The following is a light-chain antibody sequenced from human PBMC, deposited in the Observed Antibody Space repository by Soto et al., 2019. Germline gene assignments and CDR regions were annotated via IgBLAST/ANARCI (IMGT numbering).Light chain of an antibody. CDR1: SSDVGGYNY. Sequence: QSVLTQPPSASGSPGQSVAISCTGTSSDVGGYNYVSWYQQHPGKAPKLMIHEVNKRPSGAPDRFSGSKSGNTASLTVSGLQAEDEDDYYCSSYAGSSNVFGTGTKSPS. V-gene: IGLV2-8*01. CDR2: EVN. J-gene: IGLJ1*01. CDR3: SSYAGSSNV.